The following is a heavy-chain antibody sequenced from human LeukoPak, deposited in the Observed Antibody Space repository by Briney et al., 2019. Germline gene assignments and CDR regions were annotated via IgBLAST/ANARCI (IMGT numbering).Heavy chain of an antibody. CDR3: ARLYGSGSSYNWFDP. D-gene: IGHD3-10*01. V-gene: IGHV1-69*04. J-gene: IGHJ5*02. CDR2: IIPILGIA. Sequence: SVKVSCKASGGTSSSYAISWVRQAPGQGLEWMGRIIPILGIANYAQKFQGRVTITADKSTSTAYMELSSLRSEDTAVYYCARLYGSGSSYNWFDPWGQGTLVTVSS. CDR1: GGTSSSYA.